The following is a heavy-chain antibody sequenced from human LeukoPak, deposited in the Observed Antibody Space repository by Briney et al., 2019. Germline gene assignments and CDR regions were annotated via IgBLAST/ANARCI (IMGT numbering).Heavy chain of an antibody. CDR1: GSTLSSDS. V-gene: IGHV3-21*01. CDR3: AREDDYGDRGDAFDI. D-gene: IGHD4-17*01. Sequence: GRSLRLSCAASGSTLSSDSMNWGRQAPGKGLEWGSSISSSSSYIYYADSVKGRFTISRDNAKNSLYLQMNSLRAEDTAVYYCAREDDYGDRGDAFDIWGQGTMVTVSS. J-gene: IGHJ3*02. CDR2: ISSSSSYI.